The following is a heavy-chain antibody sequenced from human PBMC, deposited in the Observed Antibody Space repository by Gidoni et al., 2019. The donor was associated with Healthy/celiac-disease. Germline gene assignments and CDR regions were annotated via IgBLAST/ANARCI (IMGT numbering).Heavy chain of an antibody. CDR1: GYTFTSSG. CDR2: ISAYNGNT. J-gene: IGHJ4*02. D-gene: IGHD6-19*01. Sequence: QVQLVQSGAEVKKPGASVQVSCTASGYTFTSSGISWVRQAPGQGLEWMGWISAYNGNTNYAQKLQGRVTMTTDTSTSTAYMELRSLRSDDTAVYYCASRFGLYSSGWPGYLDYWGQGTLVTVSS. V-gene: IGHV1-18*01. CDR3: ASRFGLYSSGWPGYLDY.